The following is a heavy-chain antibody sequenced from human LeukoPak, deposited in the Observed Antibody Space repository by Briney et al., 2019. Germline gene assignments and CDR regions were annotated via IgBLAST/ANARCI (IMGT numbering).Heavy chain of an antibody. D-gene: IGHD6-6*01. J-gene: IGHJ6*03. CDR3: ARELVESSYYYYSYMDV. CDR2: ISGYNGNT. V-gene: IGHV1-18*01. Sequence: GASVKVSCTASGYSLTSYGISWVRQAPGQGLEGMGWISGYNGNTRYAQKLQGRVTMTTDSSTSTAYMELRSLRSDDTAVYYCARELVESSYYYYSYMDVWGKGTTVTVSS. CDR1: GYSLTSYG.